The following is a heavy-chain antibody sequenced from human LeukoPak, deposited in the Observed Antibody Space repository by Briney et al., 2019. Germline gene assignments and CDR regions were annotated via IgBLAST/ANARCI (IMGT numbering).Heavy chain of an antibody. D-gene: IGHD3-10*01. CDR1: GFTFGDYA. CDR3: TREIGDYYGSGSSDY. J-gene: IGHJ4*02. V-gene: IGHV3-49*04. Sequence: GGSLRLSCTASGFTFGDYAMSWVRQAPGKGLEWVGSIGSKAYGGTTEYAASVKGRFTISRDDSKSIAYLQMNSLKTEDTAVYYCTREIGDYYGSGSSDYWGQGTLVTVSS. CDR2: IGSKAYGGTT.